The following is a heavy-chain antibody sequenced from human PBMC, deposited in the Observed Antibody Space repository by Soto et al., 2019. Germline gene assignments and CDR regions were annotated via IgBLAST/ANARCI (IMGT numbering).Heavy chain of an antibody. CDR3: ARAQPTTVTPLGY. J-gene: IGHJ4*02. V-gene: IGHV3-23*04. Sequence: EVQLVESGGGLVQPGGSLRLSCAASGFSFSNYAMSWVRQGPGKGLEWVSGVSGSGRTTYYADTVKGRLTISRDNSENTLYLRINSLRCEDTALYYCARAQPTTVTPLGYWGQGTLVTVSS. CDR1: GFSFSNYA. CDR2: VSGSGRTT. D-gene: IGHD4-17*01.